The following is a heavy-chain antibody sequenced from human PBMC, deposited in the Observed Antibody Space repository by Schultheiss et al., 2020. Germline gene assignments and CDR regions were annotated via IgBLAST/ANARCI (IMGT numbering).Heavy chain of an antibody. CDR1: GGSISSYY. D-gene: IGHD7-27*01. Sequence: SLTCTVSGGSISSYYWSWIRQPPGKGLEWVGTIYHSGGTYYNPSLKSQVAISLDTSNNQFSLKLSSVTAADTAVYYCARGENWGSTFNYWGQGTLVTVSS. J-gene: IGHJ4*02. V-gene: IGHV4-59*04. CDR2: IYHSGGT. CDR3: ARGENWGSTFNY.